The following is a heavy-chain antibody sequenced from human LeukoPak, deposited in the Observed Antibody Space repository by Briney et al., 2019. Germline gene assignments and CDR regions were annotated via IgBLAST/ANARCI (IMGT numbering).Heavy chain of an antibody. CDR3: ARSVEGYCRGGSCYYYSYYMDV. CDR1: SGSLSSSY. J-gene: IGHJ6*03. D-gene: IGHD2-15*01. CDR2: VYTSGST. Sequence: SETLSLTCTLSSGSLSSSYWSWIRQPAGKGLEWIGRVYTSGSTNYNPSLKSRVAMSVDTSKNQFSLDLTSVTAADAAVYYCARSVEGYCRGGSCYYYSYYMDVWGKGTTVTVSS. V-gene: IGHV4-4*07.